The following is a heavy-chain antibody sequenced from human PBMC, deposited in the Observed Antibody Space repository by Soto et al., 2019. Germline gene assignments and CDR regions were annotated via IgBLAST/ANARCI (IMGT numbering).Heavy chain of an antibody. D-gene: IGHD6-19*01. CDR1: GFTFSSYA. CDR2: ISGSGGST. Sequence: PGGSLRLSCAASGFTFSSYAMSWVRQAPGKGLEWVSAISGSGGSTYYADSVKGRFTISRDNSKNTLYLQMNSLRAEDTAVYYCAKDVSSDWYESVLQHWGQGTLVTVSS. J-gene: IGHJ1*01. CDR3: AKDVSSDWYESVLQH. V-gene: IGHV3-23*01.